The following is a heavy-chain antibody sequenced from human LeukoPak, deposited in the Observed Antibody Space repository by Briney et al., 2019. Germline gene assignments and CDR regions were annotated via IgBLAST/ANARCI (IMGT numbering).Heavy chain of an antibody. V-gene: IGHV4-38-2*02. J-gene: IGHJ3*02. Sequence: SETLSLTCTVSGGSISSYYWGWIRQPPGKGLEWIGSIYHSGSTYYNPSLKSRVTISVDTSNNQFSLKLSSVTAADTAVYYCARDKSYYDYVWGSYRYWDSDAFDIWGQGTMVTVSS. CDR1: GGSISSYY. CDR2: IYHSGST. CDR3: ARDKSYYDYVWGSYRYWDSDAFDI. D-gene: IGHD3-16*02.